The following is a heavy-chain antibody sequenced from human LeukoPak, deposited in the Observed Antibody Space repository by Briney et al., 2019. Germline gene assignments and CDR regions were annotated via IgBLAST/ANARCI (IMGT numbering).Heavy chain of an antibody. D-gene: IGHD2-2*01. CDR2: ISSRSAHI. J-gene: IGHJ6*02. CDR1: DSMFSSFS. CDR3: ARDRSTSRYYHGMDV. Sequence: PGGSLRLSCAASDSMFSSFSMRWVRQAPGKGLFWVAAISSRSAHIYYADSVKGRFTISRDNAKKSLYLEMNNLRADDTAVSYCARDRSTSRYYHGMDVWGPGTTVIVSS. V-gene: IGHV3-21*01.